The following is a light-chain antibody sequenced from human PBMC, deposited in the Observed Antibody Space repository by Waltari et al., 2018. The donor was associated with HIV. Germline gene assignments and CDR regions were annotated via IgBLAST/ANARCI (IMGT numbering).Light chain of an antibody. J-gene: IGKJ2*01. CDR3: HQYGSSPPFI. Sequence: EIVLTQSPDTLSLSPGETALLSCRASQNISNSYLAWYQLKPGQAPRLVMYGASTRASGFPDRFRGSGSGTDFTLAVSRLEPEDFAMYFCHQYGSSPPFIFGQGTKVEVK. CDR2: GAS. CDR1: QNISNSY. V-gene: IGKV3-20*01.